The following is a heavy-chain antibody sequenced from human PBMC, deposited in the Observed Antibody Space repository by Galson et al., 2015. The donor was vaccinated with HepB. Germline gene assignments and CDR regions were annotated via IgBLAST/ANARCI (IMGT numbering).Heavy chain of an antibody. D-gene: IGHD3-22*01. CDR2: ISSNGGST. CDR1: GFTFSSYA. J-gene: IGHJ4*02. CDR3: VGRNYYDSSGYPGLIDY. V-gene: IGHV3-64D*06. Sequence: SCAASGFTFSSYAMHWVRQAPGKGLEYVSAISSNGGSTYYADSVKGRFTISRDNSKNTLYLQMSSLRAEDTAVYYCVGRNYYDSSGYPGLIDYWGQGTLVTVSS.